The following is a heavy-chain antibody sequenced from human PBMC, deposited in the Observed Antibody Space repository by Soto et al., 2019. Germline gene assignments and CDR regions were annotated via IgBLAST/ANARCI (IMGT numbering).Heavy chain of an antibody. CDR3: ARDWKGAEGFDP. CDR1: GYTFSTYG. Sequence: QVQLVQSGAEVKKPGASVKVSCKASGYTFSTYGFSWVRQAPGQGLEWMGWIGADNGDTHYAQNFQGRVTMTTDTSTTTSYMELRSLTSDATAVYFCARDWKGAEGFDPWGQGTLVTVSS. J-gene: IGHJ5*02. CDR2: IGADNGDT. V-gene: IGHV1-18*01. D-gene: IGHD1-1*01.